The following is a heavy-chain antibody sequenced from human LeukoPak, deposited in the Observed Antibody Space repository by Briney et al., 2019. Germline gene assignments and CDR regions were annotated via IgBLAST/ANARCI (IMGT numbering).Heavy chain of an antibody. CDR3: AKLRGSCTVRGAFDL. V-gene: IGHV3-30*02. J-gene: IGHJ3*01. CDR1: GFTFSSYS. Sequence: PGGSLRLSCAASGFTFSSYSMHWVRQAPGKGLEWVAVIRNNGSNKYYAASVQRRFTISRDNSKNTLYLQMNSLRAEDTAVYYCAKLRGSCTVRGAFDLGGQGTMVTIP. CDR2: IRNNGSNK. D-gene: IGHD1-26*01.